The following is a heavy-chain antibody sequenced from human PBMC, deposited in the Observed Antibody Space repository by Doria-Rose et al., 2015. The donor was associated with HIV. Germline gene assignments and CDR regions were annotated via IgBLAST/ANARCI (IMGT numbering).Heavy chain of an antibody. CDR1: GASVSSRGYY. V-gene: IGHV4-31*03. D-gene: IGHD3-3*01. Sequence: LAKPSETLSLTCSVYGASVSSRGYYWNWIRQVPGKGLESLGYTYYTGTSDYSPSLKSRLNMAVDTSKNQFSLKLSFVTVADTAVYYCARMGSYRELDYWGQGALVIVSA. CDR3: ARMGSYRELDY. J-gene: IGHJ4*02. CDR2: TYYTGTS.